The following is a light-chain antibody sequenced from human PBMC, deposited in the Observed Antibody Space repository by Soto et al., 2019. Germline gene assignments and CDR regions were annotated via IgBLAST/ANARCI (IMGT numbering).Light chain of an antibody. J-gene: IGKJ4*01. CDR3: QQYNNWPPLT. CDR1: QSVSSN. V-gene: IGKV3-15*01. CDR2: GTS. Sequence: EIVMTQSPAALSVSPGERATLSCRASQSVSSNLAWYQQKPGQVPRLLIYGTSTRATGVPARFSGSGSGTEFTLNISSLQSEDFAVYYCQQYNNWPPLTFGGGTKVEIK.